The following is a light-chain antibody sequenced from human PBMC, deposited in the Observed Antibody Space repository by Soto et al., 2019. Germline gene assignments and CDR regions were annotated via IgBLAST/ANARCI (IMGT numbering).Light chain of an antibody. J-gene: IGLJ1*01. CDR3: CSYADGSIYF. V-gene: IGLV2-14*03. CDR2: YVD. Sequence: QSLLTQPASVAGSTGQSITISCTGTSRDVGAYDYVSWYLQYPDKAPQLLIYYVDHRPSGVSSRFSGCKSGNTASLTISGLQAEDEGDYYCCSYADGSIYFFGTGTKVTVL. CDR1: SRDVGAYDY.